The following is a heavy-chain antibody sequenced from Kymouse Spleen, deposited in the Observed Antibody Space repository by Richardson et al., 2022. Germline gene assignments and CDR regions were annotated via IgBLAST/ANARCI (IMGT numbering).Heavy chain of an antibody. CDR1: GFTFSNAW. V-gene: IGHV3-15*01. CDR3: TTGDGSGSYYNPLLDY. J-gene: IGHJ4*02. CDR2: IKSKTDGGTT. Sequence: EVQLVESGGGLVKPGGSLRLSCAASGFTFSNAWMSWVRQAPGKGLEWVGRIKSKTDGGTTDYAAPVKGRFTISRDDSKNTLYLQMNSLKTEDTAVYYCTTGDGSGSYYNPLLDYWGQGTLVTVSS. D-gene: IGHD3-10*01.